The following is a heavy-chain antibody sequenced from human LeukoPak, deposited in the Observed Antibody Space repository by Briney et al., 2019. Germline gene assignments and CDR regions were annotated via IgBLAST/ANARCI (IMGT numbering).Heavy chain of an antibody. Sequence: GGSLRPSCAASGFTFSSYAMHWVRQAPGKGLEWVSAISGSGDATFYTDSVKGRFTFSRDNSRNALYLQMNSLRAEDTAVYYCAKVKDISGYQHFDYWGQGTLVTVSS. V-gene: IGHV3-23*01. J-gene: IGHJ4*02. CDR3: AKVKDISGYQHFDY. D-gene: IGHD3-22*01. CDR1: GFTFSSYA. CDR2: ISGSGDAT.